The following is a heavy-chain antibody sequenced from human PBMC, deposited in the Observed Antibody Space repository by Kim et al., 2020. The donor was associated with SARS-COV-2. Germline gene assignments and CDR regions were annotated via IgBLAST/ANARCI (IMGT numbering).Heavy chain of an antibody. Sequence: SETLSLTCAVYGGSFSGYYWSWIRQPPGKGLEWIGEINHSGSTNYNPSLKSRVTISVDTSKNQFSLKLSSVTAADTAVYYCARVIGQYERPLRYFDYWGQGTLVTVSS. J-gene: IGHJ4*02. CDR1: GGSFSGYY. CDR3: ARVIGQYERPLRYFDY. D-gene: IGHD1-1*01. V-gene: IGHV4-34*01. CDR2: INHSGST.